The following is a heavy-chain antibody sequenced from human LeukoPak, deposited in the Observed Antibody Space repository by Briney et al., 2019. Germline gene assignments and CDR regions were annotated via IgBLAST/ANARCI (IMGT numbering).Heavy chain of an antibody. J-gene: IGHJ3*02. CDR2: ISGHGGSA. CDR1: GFTFSSYA. D-gene: IGHD6-6*01. CDR3: AKNRWAARIIIDAFDI. Sequence: PGGSLRLSCAASGFTFSSYAMSWVRQAPGKGLEWVSSISGHGGSAYFAVSVQGRFTISRDNSKHTLYLQMNSLKVEDTAVYYCAKNRWAARIIIDAFDIWGPGTMVTVSS. V-gene: IGHV3-23*01.